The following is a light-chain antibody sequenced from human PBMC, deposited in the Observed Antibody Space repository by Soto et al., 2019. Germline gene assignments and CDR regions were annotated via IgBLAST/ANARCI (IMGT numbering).Light chain of an antibody. V-gene: IGKV4-1*01. CDR2: WAS. J-gene: IGKJ4*01. CDR1: QSVLYSSNNKNY. CDR3: QQYYSTKLT. Sequence: DIVMTQSPDSLAVSLGERATINCKSSQSVLYSSNNKNYLAWYQQKPGQPPKLLIYWASTRESGVPDRFSGRGSGTDFTLTISSLQAEDVAVYYCQQYYSTKLTFGGGTKV.